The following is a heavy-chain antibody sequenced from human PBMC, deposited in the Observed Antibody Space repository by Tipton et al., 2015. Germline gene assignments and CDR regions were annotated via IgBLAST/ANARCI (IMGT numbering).Heavy chain of an antibody. CDR1: GFTFSNFW. V-gene: IGHV3-74*01. CDR3: VRDSVIEARGYAY. D-gene: IGHD3-16*02. J-gene: IGHJ4*02. CDR2: IDQEGHAI. Sequence: SLRLSCAASGFTFSNFWMHWVRQAAGKGLVWVSRIDQEGHAIAYAESVKGRFTISRDNAKNTLYLELNSLRVEDTAVYYCVRDSVIEARGYAYWGQGTLVTVAS.